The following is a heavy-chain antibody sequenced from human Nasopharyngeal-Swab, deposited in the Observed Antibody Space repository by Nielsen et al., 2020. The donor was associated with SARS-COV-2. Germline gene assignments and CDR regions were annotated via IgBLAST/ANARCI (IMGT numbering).Heavy chain of an antibody. J-gene: IGHJ4*02. CDR2: IYPDDSDT. CDR3: ETSIGTFDY. CDR1: GYRFTNYW. V-gene: IGHV5-51*01. D-gene: IGHD1-7*01. Sequence: GESLKISCQASGYRFTNYWITWVRQMPGKGLEWMGTIYPDDSDTRYSPSFQGHVTMSADKSISTAYLQWRSLKASDTATFYCETSIGTFDYWGQGTLVSVSS.